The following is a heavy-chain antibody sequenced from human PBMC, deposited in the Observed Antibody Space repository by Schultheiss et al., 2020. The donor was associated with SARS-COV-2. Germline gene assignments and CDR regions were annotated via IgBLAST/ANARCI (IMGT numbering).Heavy chain of an antibody. Sequence: SQTLSLTCSVSGGSISGYYWSWIRQPPGKGLEWIGSIYYSGSTYYNPSLKSRVTISVDTSKNQFSLKLSSVTAADTAVYYCARDGTSIVGATEIDYWGQGTLVTVSS. CDR1: GGSISGYY. CDR2: IYYSGST. D-gene: IGHD1-26*01. CDR3: ARDGTSIVGATEIDY. J-gene: IGHJ4*02. V-gene: IGHV4-39*02.